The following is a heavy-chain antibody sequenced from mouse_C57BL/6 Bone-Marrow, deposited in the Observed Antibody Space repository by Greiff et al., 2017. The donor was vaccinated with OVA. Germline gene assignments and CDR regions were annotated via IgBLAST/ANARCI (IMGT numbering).Heavy chain of an antibody. V-gene: IGHV5-15*01. Sequence: EVKLVASGGGLVQPGGSLKLSCAASGFTFSDSGMAWVRQAPKKGPEGVAFISNLAYSSYYADTVTGRFTVYRENAKNTLYLEMSSLRSEDTAMYYCARRNYGPSMDYWGQGTSVTVSS. D-gene: IGHD1-2*01. CDR2: ISNLAYSS. CDR3: ARRNYGPSMDY. CDR1: GFTFSDSG. J-gene: IGHJ4*01.